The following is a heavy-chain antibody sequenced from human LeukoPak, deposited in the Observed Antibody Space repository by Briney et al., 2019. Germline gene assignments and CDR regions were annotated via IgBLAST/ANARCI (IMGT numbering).Heavy chain of an antibody. J-gene: IGHJ5*02. CDR1: GFTFSYYS. Sequence: GGSLRLSCAASGFTFSYYSMNWVRQAPGKGLEWVANIKQDGSEKYYVDSVKGRFTISRDNAKNSLYLQMNSLRAEDTAVYYCARVNTSCYTRGCNWFDPWGQGTLVTVSS. CDR3: ARVNTSCYTRGCNWFDP. V-gene: IGHV3-7*01. D-gene: IGHD2-2*02. CDR2: IKQDGSEK.